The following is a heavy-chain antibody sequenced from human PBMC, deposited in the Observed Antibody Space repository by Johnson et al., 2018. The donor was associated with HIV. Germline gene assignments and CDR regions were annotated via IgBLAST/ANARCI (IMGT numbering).Heavy chain of an antibody. CDR1: GFPFTTYT. CDR3: ARGRKDIAAVDGLDNDGFDV. D-gene: IGHD6-13*01. Sequence: QVQLVESGGCVVQPGRSLRLFCAVSGFPFTTYTIHWVRQAPGKGLEWVALISYDGNDKYYTDSVKGRFTISRDISKSTLYLQMNSLRVEDTAMYYCARGRKDIAAVDGLDNDGFDVWGQGTMVTVSS. V-gene: IGHV3-30*04. J-gene: IGHJ3*01. CDR2: ISYDGNDK.